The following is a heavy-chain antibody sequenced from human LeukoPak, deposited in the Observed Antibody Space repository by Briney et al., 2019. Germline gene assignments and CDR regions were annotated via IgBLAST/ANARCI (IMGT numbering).Heavy chain of an antibody. V-gene: IGHV1-69*05. CDR1: GGTFSSYA. CDR2: IIPIFGTA. J-gene: IGHJ6*03. D-gene: IGHD5-24*01. CDR3: ARDRDGYNVPPNDYYYYMDV. Sequence: SVKVSCKASGGTFSSYAISWVRQAPGQGPEWMGGIIPIFGTANYAQKFQGRVTITTDESTSTAYMELSSLRSEDTAVYYCARDRDGYNVPPNDYYYYMDVWGKGTTVTVSS.